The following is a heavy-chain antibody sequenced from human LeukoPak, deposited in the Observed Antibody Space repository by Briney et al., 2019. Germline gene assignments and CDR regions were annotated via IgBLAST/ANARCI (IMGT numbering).Heavy chain of an antibody. CDR1: GFTFNSYA. CDR2: IIGGGGST. J-gene: IGHJ4*02. V-gene: IGHV3-23*01. Sequence: GGSLRLSCAASGFTFNSYAMSWVRQAPGKGLEWVSAIIGGGGSTYYADSVKGRFTISRDNSKNTLYLQMNSLRAEDTAVYSCAKDLRVNGDYFDYWGQGTLVTVSS. D-gene: IGHD4-17*01. CDR3: AKDLRVNGDYFDY.